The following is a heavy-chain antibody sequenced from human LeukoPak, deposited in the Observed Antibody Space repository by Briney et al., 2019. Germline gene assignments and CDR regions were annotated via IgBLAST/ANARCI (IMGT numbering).Heavy chain of an antibody. D-gene: IGHD6-19*01. CDR1: GGSISFYY. V-gene: IGHV4-59*08. CDR2: IYYSGST. J-gene: IGHJ4*02. Sequence: SETLSLTCTVSGGSISFYYWSWIRQPPGKGLEWIGFIYYSGSTNYNPSLKSRVTISVDTSKNQFSLKLSSVTAADTAVYYCAARAVAGTRDFDYWGQGTLVTVSS. CDR3: AARAVAGTRDFDY.